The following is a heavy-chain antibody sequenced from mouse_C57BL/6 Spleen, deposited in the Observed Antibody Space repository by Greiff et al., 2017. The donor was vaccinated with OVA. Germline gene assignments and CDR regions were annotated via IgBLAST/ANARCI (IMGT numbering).Heavy chain of an antibody. CDR3: AKTDYYGSSYFAY. J-gene: IGHJ3*01. CDR2: IWRGGST. V-gene: IGHV2-5*01. D-gene: IGHD1-1*01. CDR1: GFSLTSYG. Sequence: VKLVESGPGLVQPSQSLSITCTVSGFSLTSYGVHWVRQSPGKGLEWLGVIWRGGSTDYNAAFMSRLSITKDNSKSQVFFKMNSLQADDTAIYYCAKTDYYGSSYFAYWGQGTLVTVSA.